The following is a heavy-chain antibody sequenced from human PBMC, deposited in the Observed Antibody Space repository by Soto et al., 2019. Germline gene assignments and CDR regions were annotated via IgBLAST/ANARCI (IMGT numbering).Heavy chain of an antibody. CDR1: GGSFSGYY. D-gene: IGHD6-13*01. CDR3: ARAGYSNPRRVLDV. CDR2: INHSGST. Sequence: QVQLQQWGAGLLKHSETLSLTCAVYGGSFSGYYWSWIRQPPGKGLEWFGEINHSGSTNYNPSLKSRVTISVDTSKNQFSMKLSSVTAADTAVYYCARAGYSNPRRVLDVWGQGTTVTVSS. J-gene: IGHJ6*02. V-gene: IGHV4-34*01.